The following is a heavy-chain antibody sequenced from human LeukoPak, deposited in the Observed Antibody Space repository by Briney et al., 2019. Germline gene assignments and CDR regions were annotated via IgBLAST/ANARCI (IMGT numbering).Heavy chain of an antibody. CDR1: GVSITKDGYS. CDR2: ISYSGST. V-gene: IGHV4-31*03. J-gene: IGHJ3*02. CDR3: ARDVVLTSSPDAFDI. Sequence: SETLSLTCTVSGVSITKDGYSWTWIRQPPGKGLEWIGDISYSGSTKYRPSLKRRLTISGDVSKNQFSLKLTSVTAADTAVYYCARDVVLTSSPDAFDIWGQGTMVTVSS. D-gene: IGHD2-21*02.